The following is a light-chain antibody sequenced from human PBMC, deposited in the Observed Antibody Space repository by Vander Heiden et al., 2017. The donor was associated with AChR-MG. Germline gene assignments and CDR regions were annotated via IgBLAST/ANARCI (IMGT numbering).Light chain of an antibody. CDR1: QDIRSA. J-gene: IGKJ5*01. CDR3: QLVKSYPIT. CDR2: TAS. V-gene: IGKV1-9*01. Sequence: GERVTITCRASQDIRSALAWYQQSPGKAPKVLIHTASTLQSGVPSRFSGSGSGTEFTLTMSSLQPEDFATYYCQLVKSYPITFGQGTRLEIK.